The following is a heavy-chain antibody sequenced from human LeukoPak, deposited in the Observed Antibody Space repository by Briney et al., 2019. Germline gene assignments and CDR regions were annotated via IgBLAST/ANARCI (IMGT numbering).Heavy chain of an antibody. D-gene: IGHD3-22*01. V-gene: IGHV3-74*01. J-gene: IGHJ6*03. CDR3: ARSLGYYDSSGYYSYYYYYMDV. CDR1: RFTFDEYG. CDR2: INSDGSST. Sequence: GGSLRLSCAASRFTFDEYGMSWVRQTAGKGLEWVSRINSDGSSTSYADSVKGRFTISRDNAKNTLYLQMDSLRAEDTAVYYCARSLGYYDSSGYYSYYYYYMDVWGKGTTVTISS.